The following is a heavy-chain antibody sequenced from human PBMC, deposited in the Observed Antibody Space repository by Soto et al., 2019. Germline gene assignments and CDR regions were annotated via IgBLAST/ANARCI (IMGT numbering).Heavy chain of an antibody. CDR3: AXVRVDYYDSSGYYLFDY. CDR1: GGSISSGDYY. CDR2: IYYSGST. V-gene: IGHV4-30-4*01. J-gene: IGHJ4*02. D-gene: IGHD3-22*01. Sequence: SETLSLTCTVSGGSISSGDYYWSWIRQPPGKGLEWIAYIYYSGSTYYNPSLKSRVTISVDTSKNQFSLKLSSVTAADTAVYYCAXVRVDYYDSSGYYLFDYWGQGTLVTVSS.